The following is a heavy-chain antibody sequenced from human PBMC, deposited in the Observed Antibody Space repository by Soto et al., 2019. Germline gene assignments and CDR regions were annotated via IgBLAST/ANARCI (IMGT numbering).Heavy chain of an antibody. V-gene: IGHV5-51*01. D-gene: IGHD6-13*01. CDR2: IYPGDSDT. CDR3: ARQKGDRSSWRNYYMDV. Sequence: PGESLKISCNGSGYSFTLYWIGWVRQMPGKGLEWMGIIYPGDSDTRYSPSFQGQVTISADKSISTAYLQWSSLKASDTAMYYCARQKGDRSSWRNYYMDVWGKGTTVTVSS. CDR1: GYSFTLYW. J-gene: IGHJ6*03.